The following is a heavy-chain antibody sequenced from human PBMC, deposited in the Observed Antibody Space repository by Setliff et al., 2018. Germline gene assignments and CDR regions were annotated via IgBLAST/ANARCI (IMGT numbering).Heavy chain of an antibody. D-gene: IGHD3-16*02. Sequence: GGSLRLSCAASGFTFSDYYMSWIRQAPGRGLEWVSYISFNSGSTIYYADSVKGRFTISRDNAKNSLYLQMNSLRAEDTAVYYCAKDIVAPGLFLDYWGQGTLVTVSS. CDR3: AKDIVAPGLFLDY. J-gene: IGHJ4*02. CDR2: ISFNSGSTI. CDR1: GFTFSDYY. V-gene: IGHV3-11*04.